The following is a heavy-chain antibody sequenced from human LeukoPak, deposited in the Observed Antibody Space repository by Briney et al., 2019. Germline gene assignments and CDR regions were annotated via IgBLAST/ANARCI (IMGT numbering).Heavy chain of an antibody. Sequence: ASVKVSCKASGYTFTGYYMHWVRQAPGQGLEWMGRINPNSGGTNYAQKVQGRVTMTRDTSISTAYMELSRLRSDDTAVYYCANLYSSSYIVSDYWGQGTLVTVSS. V-gene: IGHV1-2*06. J-gene: IGHJ4*02. D-gene: IGHD6-13*01. CDR2: INPNSGGT. CDR1: GYTFTGYY. CDR3: ANLYSSSYIVSDY.